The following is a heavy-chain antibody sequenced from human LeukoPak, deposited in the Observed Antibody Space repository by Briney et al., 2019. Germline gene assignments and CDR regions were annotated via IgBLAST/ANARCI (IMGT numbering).Heavy chain of an antibody. Sequence: TTSETLSLTCTVSGGSISSYYWSWIRQPPGKGLEWIGEINHSGSTNYNPSLKSRVTISVDTSKNQFSLKLSSVTAADTAVYYCARIDYDFWSGYYRGGWFDPWGQGTLVTVSS. CDR3: ARIDYDFWSGYYRGGWFDP. D-gene: IGHD3-3*01. CDR2: INHSGST. CDR1: GGSISSYY. V-gene: IGHV4-34*01. J-gene: IGHJ5*02.